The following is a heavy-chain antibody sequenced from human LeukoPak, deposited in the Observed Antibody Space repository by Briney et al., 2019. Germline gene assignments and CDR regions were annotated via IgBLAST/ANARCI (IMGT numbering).Heavy chain of an antibody. D-gene: IGHD2-2*01. V-gene: IGHV4-34*01. CDR1: GGSFSGYY. CDR3: ARHHIVVVPPARHFDY. Sequence: SETLSLTCAVYGGSFSGYYWSWIRQPPGKGLEWIGEINHSGSTNYNPSLKSRVTISVDTSKNQFSLKLSSVTAADTAVYYCARHHIVVVPPARHFDYWGQGTLVTVSS. J-gene: IGHJ4*02. CDR2: INHSGST.